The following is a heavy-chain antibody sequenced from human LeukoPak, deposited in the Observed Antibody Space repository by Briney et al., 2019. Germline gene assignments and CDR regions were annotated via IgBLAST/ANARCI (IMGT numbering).Heavy chain of an antibody. J-gene: IGHJ4*02. V-gene: IGHV3-23*01. CDR1: GFTVSSNY. CDR2: ISGSGGST. Sequence: GGSLRLSCAASGFTVSSNYMSWVRQAPGKGLEWVSAISGSGGSTYYADSVKGRFTISRDNSKNTLYLQMNSLRAEDTAVYYCANPPYSSSSPTWGQGTLVTVSS. D-gene: IGHD6-13*01. CDR3: ANPPYSSSSPT.